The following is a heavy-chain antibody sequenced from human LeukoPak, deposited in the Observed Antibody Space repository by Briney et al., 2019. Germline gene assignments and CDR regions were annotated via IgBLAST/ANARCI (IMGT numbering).Heavy chain of an antibody. CDR3: ATSVVVAAISFDY. Sequence: GGSLRLSCAASGFTFSSYWMSWVRQAPGKGLEWVANIKQDGSEKYYVDSVKGRFTISRDNAKNSLYLQMSSLRAEDTAVYYCATSVVVAAISFDYWGQGTLVTVSS. V-gene: IGHV3-7*01. CDR1: GFTFSSYW. J-gene: IGHJ4*02. CDR2: IKQDGSEK. D-gene: IGHD2-15*01.